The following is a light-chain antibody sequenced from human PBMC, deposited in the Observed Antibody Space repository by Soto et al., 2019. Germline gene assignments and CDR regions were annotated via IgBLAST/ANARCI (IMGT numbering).Light chain of an antibody. Sequence: DIQMTQSPSTLSASVGDRVTITCRASQSISSWLAWYQQNPWKAPKHLIYKASSLQSGVPSRFSGSASWPDCTLNISSLQPDAFAPYYCQQFHSYPLTFGGGTKAEIK. J-gene: IGKJ4*01. V-gene: IGKV1-5*03. CDR3: QQFHSYPLT. CDR1: QSISSW. CDR2: KAS.